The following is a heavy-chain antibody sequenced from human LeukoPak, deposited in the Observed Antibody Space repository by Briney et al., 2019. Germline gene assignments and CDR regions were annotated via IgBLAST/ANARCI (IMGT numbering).Heavy chain of an antibody. D-gene: IGHD3-9*01. CDR1: GFTVSSNY. J-gene: IGHJ5*02. CDR2: IYSGGST. CDR3: ASPTSHFDWLLRA. V-gene: IGHV3-66*01. Sequence: GGSLRLSCAASGFTVSSNYMSWVRQAPGKGLEWVSVIYSGGSTYYADSVKGRFTISRDNSKNTLYLQMNSLRAEDTAVYYCASPTSHFDWLLRAWGQGTLVTVSS.